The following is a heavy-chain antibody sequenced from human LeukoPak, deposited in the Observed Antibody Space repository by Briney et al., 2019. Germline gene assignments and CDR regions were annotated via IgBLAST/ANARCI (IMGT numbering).Heavy chain of an antibody. Sequence: SETLSLTCAVYGGSFSGYYWSWTRQPPGKGLEWIGEINHSGSTNYNPSLKSRVTISVDTSKNQFSLKLSSMTAADTAVHYCARRSTGFRRGYFDYWGQGTLVTVSS. J-gene: IGHJ4*02. CDR1: GGSFSGYY. CDR2: INHSGST. V-gene: IGHV4-34*01. CDR3: ARRSTGFRRGYFDY. D-gene: IGHD5/OR15-5a*01.